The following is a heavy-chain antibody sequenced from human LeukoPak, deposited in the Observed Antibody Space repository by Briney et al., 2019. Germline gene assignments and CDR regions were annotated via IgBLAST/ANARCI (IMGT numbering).Heavy chain of an antibody. D-gene: IGHD6-19*01. CDR2: IYPGDSDS. V-gene: IGHV5-51*01. J-gene: IGHJ4*02. Sequence: GESLKISCKASGYSFATYWIGWVRQMPGKGLEWMGIIYPGDSDSTYSPSFQGHVTISADKSISTAYLQWRSLKASDTAIYYCARTYSSGWAFFDYWGQGNMVTVSS. CDR1: GYSFATYW. CDR3: ARTYSSGWAFFDY.